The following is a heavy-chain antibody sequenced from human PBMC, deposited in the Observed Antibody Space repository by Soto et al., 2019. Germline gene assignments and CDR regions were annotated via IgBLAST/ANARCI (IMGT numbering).Heavy chain of an antibody. D-gene: IGHD3-22*01. CDR3: ARDHYYDNSVYSFYFDY. J-gene: IGHJ4*02. CDR1: GASISSGGYS. Sequence: KTSETLSLTCAVSGASISSGGYSWSWIRRPPGKGLEWIGYVSQTGSTYYNPSLKSRVTISLDRSKNQFSLKLSSVTAADTAVYYCARDHYYDNSVYSFYFDYWGQGTLVTVSS. V-gene: IGHV4-30-2*01. CDR2: VSQTGST.